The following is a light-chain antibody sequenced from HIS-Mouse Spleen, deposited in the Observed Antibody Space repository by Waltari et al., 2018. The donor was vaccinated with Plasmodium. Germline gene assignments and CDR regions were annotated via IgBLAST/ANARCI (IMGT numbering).Light chain of an antibody. CDR3: AAWDDSLSGPV. Sequence: QSVLTQPPSASGTPGQRVTISCSGSSSNIGSNYVYWYQQLPGTAPKLLIYRNNKRPSGVPDRFSGSKSGTSASLAISGLRSEDEADYYCAAWDDSLSGPVFGKGTKLTVL. CDR1: SSNIGSNY. J-gene: IGLJ2*01. V-gene: IGLV1-47*01. CDR2: RNN.